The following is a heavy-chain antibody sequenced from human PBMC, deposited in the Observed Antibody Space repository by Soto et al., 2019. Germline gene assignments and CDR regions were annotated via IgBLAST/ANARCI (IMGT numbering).Heavy chain of an antibody. CDR1: GFTFSSYA. D-gene: IGHD1-26*01. J-gene: IGHJ5*02. V-gene: IGHV3-30-3*01. CDR3: AREGGSLNWFDP. CDR2: ISYDGSNK. Sequence: GGSLRLSCAASGFTFSSYAMHWVRQAPGKGLEWVALISYDGSNKYYADSVKGRFTISRDNAKNSLYLQMNSLRDEDTAVYYCAREGGSLNWFDPWGQGTLVTVPS.